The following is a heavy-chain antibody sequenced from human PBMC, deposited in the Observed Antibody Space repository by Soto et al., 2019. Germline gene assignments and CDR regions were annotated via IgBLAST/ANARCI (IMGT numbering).Heavy chain of an antibody. CDR1: GFSLRTSGVG. Sequence: QITLKESGPTLVKPTQTLTLTCAFSGFSLRTSGVGVGWIRQPPGKALEWLALIYWDGYKHYSPSLKSRLTIPEETSKNHLVLTMTNMDPVDKATYYCAHKGGGDRILDYWGQGTLVTVSS. CDR2: IYWDGYK. D-gene: IGHD3-16*01. J-gene: IGHJ4*02. V-gene: IGHV2-5*02. CDR3: AHKGGGDRILDY.